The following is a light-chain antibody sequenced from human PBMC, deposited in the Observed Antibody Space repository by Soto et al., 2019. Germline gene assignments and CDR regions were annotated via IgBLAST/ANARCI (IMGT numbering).Light chain of an antibody. Sequence: DIQMTQSPSSLSASVGDRVTITCRASQSISSYLNWYQQKPGKSPKLLIYAASRLQSGVPSRFSGSGSGTDFTLTISSLQPEDFATYYCKQSYSTLVTFGQGTKLEIK. CDR3: KQSYSTLVT. CDR2: AAS. V-gene: IGKV1-39*01. J-gene: IGKJ2*01. CDR1: QSISSY.